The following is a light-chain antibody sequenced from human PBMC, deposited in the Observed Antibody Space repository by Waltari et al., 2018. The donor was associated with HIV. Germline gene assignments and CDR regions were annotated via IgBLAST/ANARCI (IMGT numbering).Light chain of an antibody. V-gene: IGLV1-44*01. CDR3: AAWDGSVNYSPVV. CDR1: SSNIGSKT. Sequence: QSVLTQPPSVSGTPGQRVTISCSGSSSNIGSKTINWYQQLPGTAPKLLIYNNNQRPSGVPDRVSGSSSGTSASLAISGLQSEDEADYYCAAWDGSVNYSPVVFGGGTKLTVL. CDR2: NNN. J-gene: IGLJ2*01.